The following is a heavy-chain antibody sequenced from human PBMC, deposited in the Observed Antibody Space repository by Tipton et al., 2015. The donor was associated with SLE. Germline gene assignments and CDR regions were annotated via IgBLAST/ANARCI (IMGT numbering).Heavy chain of an antibody. J-gene: IGHJ4*02. CDR1: GFRFDDFA. CDR2: INWNSAAT. CDR3: VRAIAAAASY. Sequence: SLRLSCVASGFRFDDFAMNWVRQVPGKGLEWVSSINWNSAATGYADSVKGRFTISRDNAKNSLYLQMNSLRDEDTAVYYCVRAIAAAASYWGQGTLVSVSS. D-gene: IGHD6-13*01. V-gene: IGHV3-9*01.